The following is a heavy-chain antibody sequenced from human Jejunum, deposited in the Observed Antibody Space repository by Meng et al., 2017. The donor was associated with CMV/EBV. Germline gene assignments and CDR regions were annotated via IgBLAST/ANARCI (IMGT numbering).Heavy chain of an antibody. CDR2: INTNTGNP. CDR3: APGPANDYRSSYYFHY. D-gene: IGHD4-11*01. CDR1: GYIFTNYA. V-gene: IGHV7-4-1*02. J-gene: IGHJ4*02. Sequence: VQPGSGWRKPGATVKVPCKAYGYIFTNYAMTWVRQAPGQGLEWMGWINTNTGNPYYAPYFTGRFVISLDTPVSTAYLQISDLKADDTPVYYCAPGPANDYRSSYYFHYWGQGTLVTVSS.